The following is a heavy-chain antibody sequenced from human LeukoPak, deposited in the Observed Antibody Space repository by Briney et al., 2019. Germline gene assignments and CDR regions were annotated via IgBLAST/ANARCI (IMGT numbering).Heavy chain of an antibody. CDR1: GATFSGYA. D-gene: IGHD3-10*01. V-gene: IGHV1-69*06. Sequence: RASVKVSCKASGATFSGYAISWVRQAPGQGLEWMGAIIPIFGTANYAQKFQGRVTIAAEKSTSTAYMELSSLRSEDTAVYYCASTGVRGVIISRSETLYFDYWGQGTLVTVCS. CDR3: ASTGVRGVIISRSETLYFDY. CDR2: IIPIFGTA. J-gene: IGHJ4*02.